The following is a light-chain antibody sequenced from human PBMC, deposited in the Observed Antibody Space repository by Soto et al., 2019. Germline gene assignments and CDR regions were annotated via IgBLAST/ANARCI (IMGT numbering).Light chain of an antibody. Sequence: EIVMTQSPATLSVSPGERATLSCRASQSVGSNLAWYQQKPGQAPRLLIYGASTRATGIPARFSGSGSGTEFTPTISSLPSEDFAIYFCQQYNNWPPDRTFGQGTKVEIK. J-gene: IGKJ1*01. CDR3: QQYNNWPPDRT. CDR1: QSVGSN. V-gene: IGKV3-15*01. CDR2: GAS.